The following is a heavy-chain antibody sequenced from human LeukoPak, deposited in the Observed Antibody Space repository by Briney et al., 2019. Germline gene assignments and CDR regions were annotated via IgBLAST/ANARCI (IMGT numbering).Heavy chain of an antibody. Sequence: GGSLRLSCAASGFTVSSNYMSWVRQAPGKGLEWVSVIYSGGSTYYADSVKGRFTISRDNSKNTLYLQMNSLRAEDTAVYYCARVKVSSSSSSLFSCYGMDVWGQGTRSPSP. D-gene: IGHD6-13*01. J-gene: IGHJ6*02. CDR3: ARVKVSSSSSSLFSCYGMDV. V-gene: IGHV3-53*01. CDR1: GFTVSSNY. CDR2: IYSGGST.